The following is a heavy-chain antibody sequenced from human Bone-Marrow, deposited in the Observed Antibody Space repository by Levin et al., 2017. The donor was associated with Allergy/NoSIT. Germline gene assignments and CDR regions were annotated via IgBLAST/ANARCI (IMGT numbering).Heavy chain of an antibody. Sequence: VASVKVSCKASGYTFINYALNWVRQAPGQGLEWMGQINTNTGNPMYAQGFTGRLVFSLDTSVSTAYLQINNLEAADTAVYYCAVKYRYFYMDVWGKGTTVTVSS. J-gene: IGHJ6*03. CDR2: INTNTGNP. V-gene: IGHV7-4-1*02. CDR1: GYTFINYA. CDR3: AVKYRYFYMDV. D-gene: IGHD2-2*01.